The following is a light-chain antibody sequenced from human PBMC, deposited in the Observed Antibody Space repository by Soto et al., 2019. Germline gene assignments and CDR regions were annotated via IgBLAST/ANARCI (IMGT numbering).Light chain of an antibody. Sequence: QSVLTQPPSVSGTPGQRVTISCYGSSSNIGSSTVNWYQQLPGTAPIRLIYANNHRPSGVPDRFSASKSGTSASLAISGLLSEDEADYFCAAWDDTLQGRVFGGGTKLTVL. CDR3: AAWDDTLQGRV. J-gene: IGLJ3*02. V-gene: IGLV1-44*01. CDR2: ANN. CDR1: SSNIGSST.